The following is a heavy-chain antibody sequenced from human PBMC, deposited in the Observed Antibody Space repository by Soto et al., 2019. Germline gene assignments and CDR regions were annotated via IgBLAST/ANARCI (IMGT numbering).Heavy chain of an antibody. CDR3: ARVPGYSRSWLPPYYDYYGMDV. J-gene: IGHJ6*02. CDR2: INHSGST. Sequence: QVQLQQWGAGLLKPSETLSLACAVYGGSFSGYYWSWIRQPPGKGLEWIGEINHSGSTNYNPSLKSRVTKSVDTSKNQFCLKLSSGTAADTAVYYCARVPGYSRSWLPPYYDYYGMDVWGQGTTVTVSS. CDR1: GGSFSGYY. V-gene: IGHV4-34*01. D-gene: IGHD6-13*01.